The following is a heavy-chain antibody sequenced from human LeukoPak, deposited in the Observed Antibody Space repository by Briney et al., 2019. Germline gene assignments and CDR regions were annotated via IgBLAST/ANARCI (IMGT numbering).Heavy chain of an antibody. CDR2: INWNGGST. V-gene: IGHV3-20*04. CDR3: ARVRSDIRFYYYYMDV. J-gene: IGHJ6*03. D-gene: IGHD2-15*01. CDR1: GFTFDDYG. Sequence: GGSLRLSCAASGFTFDDYGMSWVRQAPGKGLEWVSGINWNGGSTGYADSVKGRFTISRDNAKNSLYLQMNSLRAEDTALYYCARVRSDIRFYYYYMDVWGKGTTVTVSS.